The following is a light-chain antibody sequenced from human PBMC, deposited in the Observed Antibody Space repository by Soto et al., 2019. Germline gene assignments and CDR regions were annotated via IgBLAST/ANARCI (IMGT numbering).Light chain of an antibody. CDR2: GAS. V-gene: IGKV3-20*01. J-gene: IGKJ4*01. CDR1: QSVSSRY. CDR3: QQYDSGLT. Sequence: ELVLTQSPGTLPLSPGERATLSCRASQSVSSRYLAWYQQKPGQAPRRLIFGASSRATGIPDRFSGSGSVTDCSLIISRLQPEDSSVYYCQQYDSGLTFGGGTKVEIQ.